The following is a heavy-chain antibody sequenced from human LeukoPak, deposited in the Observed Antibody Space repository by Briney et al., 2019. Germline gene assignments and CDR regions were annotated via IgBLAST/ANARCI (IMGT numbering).Heavy chain of an antibody. V-gene: IGHV1-2*02. D-gene: IGHD6-13*01. CDR2: INPNSGGT. CDR3: ARVGSSSWYWFDP. Sequence: ASVNVSCKASGYTFTGYYMHWVRQAPGQGLEWMGWINPNSGGTNYAQKFQGRVTMTRDTPISTAYMELSRLRSDDTAVYYCARVGSSSWYWFDPWGQGTLVTVSS. J-gene: IGHJ5*02. CDR1: GYTFTGYY.